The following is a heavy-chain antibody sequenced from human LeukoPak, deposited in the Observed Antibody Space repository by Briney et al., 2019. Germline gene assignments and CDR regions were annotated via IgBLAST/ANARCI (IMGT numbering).Heavy chain of an antibody. Sequence: SETLSLTCAVYGGSFSGYYWSWIRQPPGKGLEWIGEINHSGSTNYNASLKSRVTISVDTSKNQFSLKLSSVTAADTAVYYCARQEGGSYYDFDYWGQGTLVT. CDR2: INHSGST. V-gene: IGHV4-34*01. D-gene: IGHD1-26*01. J-gene: IGHJ4*02. CDR3: ARQEGGSYYDFDY. CDR1: GGSFSGYY.